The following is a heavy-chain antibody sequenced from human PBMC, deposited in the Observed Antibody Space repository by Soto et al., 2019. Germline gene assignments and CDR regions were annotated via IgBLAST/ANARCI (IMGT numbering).Heavy chain of an antibody. Sequence: ASVKVSCKASGFTFTSSAVQWVRQARGQRLEWIGWIVVGSGNTNHAQKFQERVTITRDMSTSTAYMELSSLRSEDTAVYYCAAEALRSSGWTPDAFDIWGQGTMVTVSS. J-gene: IGHJ3*02. CDR3: AAEALRSSGWTPDAFDI. V-gene: IGHV1-58*01. CDR1: GFTFTSSA. CDR2: IVVGSGNT. D-gene: IGHD6-19*01.